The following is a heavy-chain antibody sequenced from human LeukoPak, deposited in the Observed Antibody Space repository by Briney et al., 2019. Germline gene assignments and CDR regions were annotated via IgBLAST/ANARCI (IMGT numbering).Heavy chain of an antibody. D-gene: IGHD3-16*01. V-gene: IGHV4-59*08. CDR2: IYYSGST. CDR3: ARQDYVWGSYSYFDY. J-gene: IGHJ4*02. CDR1: GGSISSYY. Sequence: SETLSLTCTVSGGSISSYYWSWIRQPPGKGLERIGYIYYSGSTDYNPSLKSRVTISVDTSKNQFSLKLSSVTAADTAVYYCARQDYVWGSYSYFDYLGQGTLVTVSS.